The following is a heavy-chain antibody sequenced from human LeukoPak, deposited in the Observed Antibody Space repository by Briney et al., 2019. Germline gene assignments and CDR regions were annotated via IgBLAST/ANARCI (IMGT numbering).Heavy chain of an antibody. CDR1: GFTFSRYE. CDR2: ISSSGSSI. Sequence: GGSLRLSCAASGFTFSRYEMNWVRQAPGKGLEWVSYISSSGSSIYYADSVKGRFTIFRDNAKKSLYLQMKSLRAEDTAVYYCARDEDMVATIPPFFDYWGQGTLVTVSS. D-gene: IGHD5-12*01. CDR3: ARDEDMVATIPPFFDY. J-gene: IGHJ4*02. V-gene: IGHV3-48*03.